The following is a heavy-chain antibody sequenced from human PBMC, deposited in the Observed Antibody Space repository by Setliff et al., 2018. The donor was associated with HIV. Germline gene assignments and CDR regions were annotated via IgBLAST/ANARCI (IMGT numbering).Heavy chain of an antibody. CDR1: GYTFTKFD. CDR3: ARTWGAGVTGYWFEP. J-gene: IGHJ5*02. CDR2: MNPNSGNT. V-gene: IGHV1-8*01. D-gene: IGHD3-9*01. Sequence: ASVKVSCKASGYTFTKFDINWVRQATGQGLEWMGWMNPNSGNTGFAQKFQGRVTMTRNTSISTAYMELRSLRSDDTAVYFCARTWGAGVTGYWFEPWGQGTLVTVSS.